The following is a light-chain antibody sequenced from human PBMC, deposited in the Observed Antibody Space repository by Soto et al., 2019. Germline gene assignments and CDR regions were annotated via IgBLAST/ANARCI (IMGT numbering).Light chain of an antibody. CDR1: QGIGKD. CDR2: GAS. V-gene: IGKV1-6*01. Sequence: AIEMTQSPSSLSASVGDTVTITCRASQGIGKDLAWFQQRPGKAPKLLIYGASSLKNGVPSRFSGSGSGTDFTLTISGLQPEDFATYFCLQDFNYPWTFGQGTKVEI. J-gene: IGKJ1*01. CDR3: LQDFNYPWT.